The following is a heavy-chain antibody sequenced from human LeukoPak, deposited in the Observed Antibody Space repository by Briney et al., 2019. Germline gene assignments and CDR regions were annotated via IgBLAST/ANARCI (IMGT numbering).Heavy chain of an antibody. CDR3: ASEPSGYSYGQNDY. J-gene: IGHJ4*02. Sequence: SVKVSCKASGGTFSSYAISWVRQAPGQGLEWMGRIIPILGIANYAQKFQGRVTITADKSTSTAYMELSSLRSEDTAVYYCASEPSGYSYGQNDYWGQGTLVTASS. CDR1: GGTFSSYA. CDR2: IIPILGIA. D-gene: IGHD5-18*01. V-gene: IGHV1-69*04.